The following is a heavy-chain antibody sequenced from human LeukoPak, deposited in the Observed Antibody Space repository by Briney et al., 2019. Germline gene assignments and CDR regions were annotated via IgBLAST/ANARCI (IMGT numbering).Heavy chain of an antibody. D-gene: IGHD3-9*01. V-gene: IGHV4-31*03. CDR1: GGSISSGGYY. Sequence: SETLSLTCTVSGGSISSGGYYWSWIRQHPGKGLEWIGYIYYSGSTYYNPSLKSRVTISVDTSKNQFSLKLSSVTAADTAVYYRARAILTGRVFDYWGQGTLVTVSS. CDR3: ARAILTGRVFDY. J-gene: IGHJ4*02. CDR2: IYYSGST.